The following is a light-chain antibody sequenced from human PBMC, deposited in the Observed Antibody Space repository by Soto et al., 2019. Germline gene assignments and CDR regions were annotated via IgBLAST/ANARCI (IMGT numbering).Light chain of an antibody. J-gene: IGLJ1*01. V-gene: IGLV2-14*03. CDR1: IRDVDDYKY. CDR3: SAYTTSSTLYV. Sequence: QSALTQPASVSGSPGQSITISCTGTIRDVDDYKYVSWYQQHPGTAPKLIIYDVSNRPSGVSNRFSGSKSGSTASLTISGLQAEDEADYYCSAYTTSSTLYVFGTGTKLTVL. CDR2: DVS.